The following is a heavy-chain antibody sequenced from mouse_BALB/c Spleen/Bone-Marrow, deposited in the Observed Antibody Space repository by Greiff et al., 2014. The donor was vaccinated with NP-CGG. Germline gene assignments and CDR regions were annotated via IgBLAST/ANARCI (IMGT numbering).Heavy chain of an antibody. CDR1: GYSFTSYW. CDR2: IYPGNSEI. Sequence: VQLQQSGTVLPRPGTSVRMSCKASGYSFTSYWMHWVKQRPGQGLEWIGAIYPGNSEISYNQKFKGEAKLTEVTSASTAYMELSSLTNEDSAVYYCTIYRYDGDAMDYWGQGTSVTVSS. J-gene: IGHJ4*01. CDR3: TIYRYDGDAMDY. D-gene: IGHD2-12*01. V-gene: IGHV1-5*01.